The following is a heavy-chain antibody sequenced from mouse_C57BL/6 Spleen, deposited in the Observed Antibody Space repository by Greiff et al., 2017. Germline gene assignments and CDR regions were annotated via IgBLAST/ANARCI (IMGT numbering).Heavy chain of an antibody. CDR1: GYTFTDYY. CDR3: ARAGRGYYFDY. J-gene: IGHJ2*01. V-gene: IGHV1-76*01. Sequence: VQLQQSGAELVRPGASVKLSCKASGYTFTDYYINWVKQRPGQGLEWIARIYPGSGNTYYNEKFKGKDTLTAEKSASTAYMQLSSLTSEDSAVYFCARAGRGYYFDYWGQGTTLTVSS. CDR2: IYPGSGNT. D-gene: IGHD3-3*01.